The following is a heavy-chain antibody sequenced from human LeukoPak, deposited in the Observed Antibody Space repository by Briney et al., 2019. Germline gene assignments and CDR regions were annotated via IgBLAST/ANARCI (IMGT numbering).Heavy chain of an antibody. CDR3: AREIWFGELLSDY. CDR2: IIPIFGTA. D-gene: IGHD3-10*01. Sequence: ASVKVSCKASGGTFSSYAISWVRQAPGQGLEWMGGIIPIFGTANYAQKLQGRVTITTDESTSTAYMELSSLRSEDTAVYYCAREIWFGELLSDYWGQGTLVTVSS. CDR1: GGTFSSYA. J-gene: IGHJ4*02. V-gene: IGHV1-69*05.